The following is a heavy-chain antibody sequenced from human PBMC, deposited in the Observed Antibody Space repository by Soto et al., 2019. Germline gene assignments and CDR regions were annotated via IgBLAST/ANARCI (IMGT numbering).Heavy chain of an antibody. J-gene: IGHJ5*02. CDR3: TGVDDLPTAGTNMVGVVFEP. D-gene: IGHD6-13*01. V-gene: IGHV1-46*01. CDR1: GYTFTSYY. Sequence: ASVKVSCKASGYTFTSYYMHWVRQAPGQGLEWMGIINPSGGSTSYAQKFQGRVTMTRDTSTSTVYMELSSLRSEDTAVYYYTGVDDLPTAGTNMVGVVFEPWGQGTMVTVSS. CDR2: INPSGGST.